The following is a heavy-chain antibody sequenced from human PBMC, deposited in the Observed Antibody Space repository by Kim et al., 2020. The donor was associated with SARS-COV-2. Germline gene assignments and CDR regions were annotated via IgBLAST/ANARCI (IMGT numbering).Heavy chain of an antibody. CDR2: MNPNSGNT. CDR1: GYTFTSYD. J-gene: IGHJ2*01. V-gene: IGHV1-8*01. CDR3: ARGLRVRGVIIGYWYFDL. Sequence: ASVKVSCQASGYTFTSYDINWVRQATGQGLEWVGWMNPNSGNTGYAQKFQGRVTMTRNTSISTAYMELSSLRSEDTAVYYCARGLRVRGVIIGYWYFDLWGRGTLVTVSS. D-gene: IGHD3-10*01.